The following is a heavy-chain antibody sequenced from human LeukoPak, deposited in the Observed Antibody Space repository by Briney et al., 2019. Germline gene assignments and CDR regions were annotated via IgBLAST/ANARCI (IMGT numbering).Heavy chain of an antibody. CDR3: ARDKGAVTTLNWFDP. CDR1: GGTFSSYA. CDR2: IIPISGTA. V-gene: IGHV1-69*01. D-gene: IGHD4-17*01. Sequence: SVKVSCKASGGTFSSYAISWVRQAPGQGLEWMGGIIPISGTANYAQKFQGRVTITADESTSTAYMELSSLRSEDTAVYYCARDKGAVTTLNWFDPWGQGTLVTVSS. J-gene: IGHJ5*02.